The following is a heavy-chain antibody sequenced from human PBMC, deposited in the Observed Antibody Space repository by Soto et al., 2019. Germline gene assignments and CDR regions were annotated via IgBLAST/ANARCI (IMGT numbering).Heavy chain of an antibody. CDR2: IYYSGST. Sequence: QVQLQESGPGLVKPSQTLSLTCTVSGGSISSGGYYWSWIRQHPGKGLEWIGYIYYSGSTYYNPSLTSRVTISVDTSKNHFSLKLSSVTAADTAVYYCARARYSSSWFPFGDYWGQGTLVTVSS. J-gene: IGHJ4*02. CDR1: GGSISSGGYY. CDR3: ARARYSSSWFPFGDY. D-gene: IGHD6-13*01. V-gene: IGHV4-31*03.